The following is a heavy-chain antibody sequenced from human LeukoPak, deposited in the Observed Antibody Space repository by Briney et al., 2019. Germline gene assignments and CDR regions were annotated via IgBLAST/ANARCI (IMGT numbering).Heavy chain of an antibody. D-gene: IGHD2-2*01. CDR1: GFTFSSNW. J-gene: IGHJ4*02. Sequence: PGGSLRLSCAASGFTFSSNWMSWVRHAPGQGREGVANTNDVGSEKYYVDSVKGRFTTSRDNAKNSLYLQMNSLRAEDTAVYYCARDRFCRSGRCSGGAAYWGQGTLVTVSS. CDR3: ARDRFCRSGRCSGGAAY. V-gene: IGHV3-7*01. CDR2: TNDVGSEK.